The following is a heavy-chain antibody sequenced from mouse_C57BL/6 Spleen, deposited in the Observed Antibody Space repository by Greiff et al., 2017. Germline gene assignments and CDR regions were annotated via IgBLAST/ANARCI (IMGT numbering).Heavy chain of an antibody. CDR3: ARRGGNYLAWFAY. CDR1: GYTFTSYW. CDR2: IDPSDSYT. D-gene: IGHD2-1*01. J-gene: IGHJ3*01. V-gene: IGHV1-69*01. Sequence: VQLQQPGAELVMPGASVKLSCKASGYTFTSYWMHWVKQRPGQGLEWIGEIDPSDSYTNSNQKFKGKSTLTVDKSSSTAYMQLSSLTSEDSAVYYCARRGGNYLAWFAYWGQGTLVTVSA.